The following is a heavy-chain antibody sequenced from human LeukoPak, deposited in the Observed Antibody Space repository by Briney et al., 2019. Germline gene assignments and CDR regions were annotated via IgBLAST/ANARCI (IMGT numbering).Heavy chain of an antibody. V-gene: IGHV3-53*01. CDR3: VREVAGPYFDY. J-gene: IGHJ4*02. Sequence: GGSLRLSCAASGFTVSSNYMSWVRQAPGKGLEWVSVIYSGGSTYYADSVKGRFTISRDNSKNTLYLQMNSLRAEDTAVYYCVREVAGPYFDYWGQGTLATVSS. CDR1: GFTVSSNY. D-gene: IGHD6-19*01. CDR2: IYSGGST.